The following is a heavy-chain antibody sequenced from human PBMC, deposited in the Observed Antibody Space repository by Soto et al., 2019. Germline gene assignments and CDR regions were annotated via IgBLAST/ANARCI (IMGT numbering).Heavy chain of an antibody. D-gene: IGHD2-2*01. CDR3: ARDGPHCSSTSCPAY. J-gene: IGHJ4*02. V-gene: IGHV3-21*01. CDR1: GFTFSSYS. CDR2: ISSSSSYI. Sequence: GGSLRLSCAASGFTFSSYSMNWVRQAPGKGLEWVSSISSSSSYIYYADSVKGRFTISRDNAKNSLYLQMNSLRAEDTAVYYCARDGPHCSSTSCPAYWGQGTLVTVSS.